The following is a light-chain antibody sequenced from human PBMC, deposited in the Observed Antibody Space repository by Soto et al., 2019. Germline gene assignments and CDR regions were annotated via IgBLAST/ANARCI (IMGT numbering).Light chain of an antibody. CDR3: QQYTSYPYT. CDR2: KTA. Sequence: DIQMTQSPSTLSASVGDRVTITCRASQSIISWLAWYQQKPGTAPKLLIYKTASLESGVPSRFSGIGSGVEFTLNLSSRQPHDCAIYYCQQYTSYPYTVGEWPKLDIK. V-gene: IGKV1-5*03. CDR1: QSIISW. J-gene: IGKJ2*01.